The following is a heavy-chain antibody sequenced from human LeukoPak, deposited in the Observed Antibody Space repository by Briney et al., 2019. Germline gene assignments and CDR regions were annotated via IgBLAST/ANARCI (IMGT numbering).Heavy chain of an antibody. CDR1: GGSISSYY. CDR2: IYTSGST. J-gene: IGHJ4*02. D-gene: IGHD6-19*01. V-gene: IGHV4-4*07. CDR3: ARHVSSGLPDY. Sequence: SETLSLTCTVSGGSISSYYWSWIRQPAGKGLEWIGRIYTSGSTNYNPSLKSRVAISVDTSKNQFSLKLRSVTAADTSVYYCARHVSSGLPDYWGQGTLVTVSS.